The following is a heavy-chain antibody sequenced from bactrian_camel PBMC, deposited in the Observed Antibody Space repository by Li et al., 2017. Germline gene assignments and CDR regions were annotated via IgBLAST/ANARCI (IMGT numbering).Heavy chain of an antibody. V-gene: IGHV3S42*01. CDR1: GFPFRRAT. Sequence: DVQLVESGGGEAQPGGSLKLSCAVSGFPFRRATISWIRQRPGKELEWVSTIRGNTDTTRYADSVEGRFTTFRDSTKDALYLQLNDLRIEVTAMYYCTTNIVVMTPRGQGTQVTVS. CDR3: TTNIVVMTP. D-gene: IGHD1*01. J-gene: IGHJ4*01. CDR2: IRGNTDTT.